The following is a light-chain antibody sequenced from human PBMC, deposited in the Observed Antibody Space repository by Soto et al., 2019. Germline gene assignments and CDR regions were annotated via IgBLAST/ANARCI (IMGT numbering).Light chain of an antibody. CDR2: EVS. CDR1: SSDVGSYKY. J-gene: IGLJ3*02. CDR3: TSYSRYRVLV. V-gene: IGLV2-14*01. Sequence: QSVLTQPPSASGSPGQSVTISCTGTSSDVGSYKYVSWYQQHPGKAPKLIIFEVSNRPSGVSDRFSGSNSGNTASLTISGLQAEDEADYYCTSYSRYRVLVFGGGTKVTVL.